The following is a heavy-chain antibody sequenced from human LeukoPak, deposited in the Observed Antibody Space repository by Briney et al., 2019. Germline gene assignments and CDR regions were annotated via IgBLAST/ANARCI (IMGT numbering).Heavy chain of an antibody. CDR2: ISSGGTST. J-gene: IGHJ4*02. CDR3: ASDVWEEGTPFDH. CDR1: GIIFSRYA. D-gene: IGHD3-3*01. Sequence: PGGSLRLSCAASGIIFSRYAMSWVRQAPGKGLEWVSLISSGGTSTYYADSVKGRFTISRDNSENMLFLQINSLRVDDTATYYCASDVWEEGTPFDHWGQGALVTVSS. V-gene: IGHV3-23*01.